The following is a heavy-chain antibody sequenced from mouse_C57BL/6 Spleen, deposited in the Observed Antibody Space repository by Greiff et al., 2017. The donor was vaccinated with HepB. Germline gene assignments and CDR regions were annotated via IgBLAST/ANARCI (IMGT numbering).Heavy chain of an antibody. CDR1: GFHIKDYY. Sequence: VQLQQSGAELVRPGASVKLSCTASGFHIKDYYMHWVKQRPEQGLEWIGRIDPEDGDTEYAPKFQGKATMTADTSSNTAYLQLSSLTSEDTAVYYCTTHGSSSYYYAMDYWGQGTSVTVSS. CDR2: IDPEDGDT. CDR3: TTHGSSSYYYAMDY. V-gene: IGHV14-1*01. D-gene: IGHD1-1*01. J-gene: IGHJ4*01.